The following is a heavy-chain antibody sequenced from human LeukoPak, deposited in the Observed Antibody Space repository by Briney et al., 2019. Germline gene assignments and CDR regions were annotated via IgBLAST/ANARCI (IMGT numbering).Heavy chain of an antibody. Sequence: SETLSLTCTVSGGSISSYYWSWIRQPPGKGLEWFAYIYYSGSTNYNPSLKSRVTISVDTSKNQSSLRLSSVTAADTAVYYCAISKAPSAVAGDACYIWGQGTMVTVSS. CDR3: AISKAPSAVAGDACYI. CDR1: GGSISSYY. J-gene: IGHJ3*02. CDR2: IYYSGST. D-gene: IGHD6-19*01. V-gene: IGHV4-59*01.